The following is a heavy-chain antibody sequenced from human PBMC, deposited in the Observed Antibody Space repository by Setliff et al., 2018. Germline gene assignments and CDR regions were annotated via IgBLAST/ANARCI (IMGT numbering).Heavy chain of an antibody. Sequence: PGGSLRLSCAASGFTFSSYWMSWIRQPPGKGLEWIGEINHSGSTNYNPTLKSRVTISVDTSKNQFSLKLSSVTAADTALYYCTVYNTGSSKDHYWGQGTLVTVSS. J-gene: IGHJ4*02. V-gene: IGHV4-34*08. CDR3: TVYNTGSSKDHY. D-gene: IGHD2-8*02. CDR1: GFTFSSYW. CDR2: INHSGST.